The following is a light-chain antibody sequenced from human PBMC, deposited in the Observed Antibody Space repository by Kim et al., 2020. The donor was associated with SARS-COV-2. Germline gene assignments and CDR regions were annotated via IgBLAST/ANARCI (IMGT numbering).Light chain of an antibody. V-gene: IGLV1-40*01. Sequence: QSVLTQPPSVSGAPGQRVTISCTGSYSNIGAGYDVHWYQQLPGTTPKLLIYGNNNRPSGVPDRFSGSKSGTSASLAITGLQAEDEADYYCQSYDNSLSGSRVFGGGTQLTVL. CDR2: GNN. CDR1: YSNIGAGYD. CDR3: QSYDNSLSGSRV. J-gene: IGLJ2*01.